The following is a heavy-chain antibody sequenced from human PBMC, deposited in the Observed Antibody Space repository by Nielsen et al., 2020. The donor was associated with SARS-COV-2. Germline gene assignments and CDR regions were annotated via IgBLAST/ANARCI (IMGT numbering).Heavy chain of an antibody. CDR3: GRLPYHGSGSYHRYFYAVDV. CDR2: INPGDSDT. J-gene: IGHJ6*02. V-gene: IGHV5-51*01. D-gene: IGHD3-10*01. Sequence: VRQMPGKGLEWMGIINPGDSDTTYSPSFEGQVTFSADESINTAYLQWSSLKASDTAMYYCGRLPYHGSGSYHRYFYAVDVWGQGTTVTVSS.